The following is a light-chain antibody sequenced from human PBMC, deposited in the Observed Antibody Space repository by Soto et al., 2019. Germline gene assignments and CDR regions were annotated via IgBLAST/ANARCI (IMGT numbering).Light chain of an antibody. CDR2: GAS. J-gene: IGKJ1*01. CDR3: QQYKNWPPWT. Sequence: PGERATLSCRVSQSVTSYLAWYQQKPGQAHRLLIYGASTRATGIPARFSGSGSGTEFTLTISSLQSEDFAVYYCQQYKNWPPWTFGQGTKVDIK. V-gene: IGKV3-15*01. CDR1: QSVTSY.